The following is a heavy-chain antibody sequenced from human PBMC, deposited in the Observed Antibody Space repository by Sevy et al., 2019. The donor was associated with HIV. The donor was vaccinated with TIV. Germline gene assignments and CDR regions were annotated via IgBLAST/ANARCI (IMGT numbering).Heavy chain of an antibody. CDR3: ARDPRGIITMVRGVFDY. V-gene: IGHV3-48*02. CDR1: GFTFSSYS. J-gene: IGHJ4*02. D-gene: IGHD3-10*01. CDR2: ISSSSSTI. Sequence: GGSLRLSCAASGFTFSSYSMNWVRQAPGKGLEWVSYISSSSSTIYYADSVKGRFTTSRDNAKNSLYLQMNSLRDEDTAVYYCARDPRGIITMVRGVFDYWGQGTLVTVSS.